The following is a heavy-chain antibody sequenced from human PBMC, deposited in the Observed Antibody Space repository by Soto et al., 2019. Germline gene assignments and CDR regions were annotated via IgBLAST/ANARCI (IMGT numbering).Heavy chain of an antibody. CDR2: IWYDGSNK. Sequence: SLRLSCAASGFTFSSYGRHWVRQAPGKGLEWVAVIWYDGSNKYYADSVKGRFTISRDNSKNTLYLQMNSLRAEDTAVYYCAKSTVTYLSVGYGMDVWGQGTTVTVSS. CDR3: AKSTVTYLSVGYGMDV. J-gene: IGHJ6*02. V-gene: IGHV3-33*06. CDR1: GFTFSSYG. D-gene: IGHD4-17*01.